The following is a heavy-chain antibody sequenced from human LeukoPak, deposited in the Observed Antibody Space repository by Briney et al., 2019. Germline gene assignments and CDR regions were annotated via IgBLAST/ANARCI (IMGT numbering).Heavy chain of an antibody. J-gene: IGHJ4*02. V-gene: IGHV3-33*08. Sequence: PGGSLRLSCAASGFTFSSYGMHWVRQAPGKGLEGVAVIWYGGSNKYYADSVKGRFTISRDNSKNTLYLQMNSLRAEDTAVYYCPRGSEWDLLGSCDYWGQGTLVTVSS. CDR2: IWYGGSNK. CDR3: PRGSEWDLLGSCDY. D-gene: IGHD1-26*01. CDR1: GFTFSSYG.